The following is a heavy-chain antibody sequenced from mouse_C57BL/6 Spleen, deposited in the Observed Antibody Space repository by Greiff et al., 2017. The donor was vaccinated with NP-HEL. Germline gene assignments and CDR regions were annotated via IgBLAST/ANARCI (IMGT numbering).Heavy chain of an antibody. D-gene: IGHD2-4*01. CDR1: GFTFSDYG. CDR2: ISSGSSTI. V-gene: IGHV5-17*01. CDR3: ARREGLRPFAY. Sequence: EVHLVESGGGLVKPGGSLKLSCAASGFTFSDYGMHWVRQAPEKGLEWVAYISSGSSTIYYADTVKGRFTISRDNAKNTRFLQMTSLRSEETAMYYCARREGLRPFAYWGQGTLVTVSA. J-gene: IGHJ3*01.